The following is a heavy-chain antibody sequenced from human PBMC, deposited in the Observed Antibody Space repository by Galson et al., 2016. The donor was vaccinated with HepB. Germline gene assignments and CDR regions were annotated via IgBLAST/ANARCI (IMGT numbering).Heavy chain of an antibody. CDR3: ARDQKYSGTDFYFAMDV. Sequence: SLRLSYAASGFIFSQFAVHWVRQAPGKGLEWVAVISYDGTRKYYTDSVKGRFTVSRDDSKTTLYLQMNTLRPEDTGVYYCARDQKYSGTDFYFAMDVWGKGATVTVSS. CDR1: GFIFSQFA. CDR2: ISYDGTRK. J-gene: IGHJ6*04. D-gene: IGHD1-26*01. V-gene: IGHV3-30-3*01.